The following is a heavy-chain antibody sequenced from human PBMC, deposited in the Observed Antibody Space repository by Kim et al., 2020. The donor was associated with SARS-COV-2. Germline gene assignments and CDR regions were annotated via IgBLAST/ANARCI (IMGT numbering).Heavy chain of an antibody. J-gene: IGHJ5*02. Sequence: SETLSLTCAVYGGSFSGYYWSWIRQPPGKGLEWIGEINHSGSTNYNPSLKSRVTISVDTSKNQFSLKLSSVTAADTAVYYCARGSSFFLCSSTSCTIFRVPRWFDPWGQGTLVTVSS. D-gene: IGHD2-2*01. CDR3: ARGSSFFLCSSTSCTIFRVPRWFDP. V-gene: IGHV4-34*01. CDR1: GGSFSGYY. CDR2: INHSGST.